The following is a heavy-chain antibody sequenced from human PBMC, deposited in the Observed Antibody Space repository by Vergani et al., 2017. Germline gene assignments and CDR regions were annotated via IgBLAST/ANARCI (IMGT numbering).Heavy chain of an antibody. J-gene: IGHJ6*02. D-gene: IGHD3-3*01. CDR3: AKDHFGVVIMYAMEV. CDR2: ISWNSGSI. Sequence: EVQLVESGGGLVQPGRSLRLSCAASGFTFDDYAMHWVRQAPGKGLEWVSGISWNSGSIGYADSVKGRFTISRDNAKNSLYLQMNSLRAEDTAVYYCAKDHFGVVIMYAMEVWGQGTTVTVSS. V-gene: IGHV3-9*01. CDR1: GFTFDDYA.